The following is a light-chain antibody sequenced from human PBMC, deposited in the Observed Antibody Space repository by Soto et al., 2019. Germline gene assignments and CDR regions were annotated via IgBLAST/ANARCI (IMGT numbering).Light chain of an antibody. CDR3: QQRSNWPRT. J-gene: IGKJ1*01. CDR2: DSS. Sequence: EIVLTQSPATLSLSPGERATLSCRASQSVSSYLAWYQQKPGQAPRLLIYDSSNRAAGIPARFSGSGSGTDFTLTISSLEPEDFAVYYCQQRSNWPRTFVQVTKVEIK. V-gene: IGKV3-11*01. CDR1: QSVSSY.